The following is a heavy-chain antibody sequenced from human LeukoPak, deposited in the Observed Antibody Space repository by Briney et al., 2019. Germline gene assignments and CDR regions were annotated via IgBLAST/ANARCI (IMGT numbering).Heavy chain of an antibody. Sequence: EASVKVSCKSSGYTFTSYAMHWVRQAPGQRLEWMGWINAGNGNTKYSQKFQGRVTVTRDTSASTAYMELSSLRSEDTAVYYCARDRTEDSGYRYGPSDYWGQGTLVTVSS. V-gene: IGHV1-3*01. D-gene: IGHD5-18*01. CDR1: GYTFTSYA. J-gene: IGHJ4*02. CDR3: ARDRTEDSGYRYGPSDY. CDR2: INAGNGNT.